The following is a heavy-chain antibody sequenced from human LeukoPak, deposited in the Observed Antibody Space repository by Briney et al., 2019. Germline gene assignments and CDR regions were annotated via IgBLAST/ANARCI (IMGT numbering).Heavy chain of an antibody. D-gene: IGHD1-7*01. CDR2: TYYRSKWYN. J-gene: IGHJ6*02. V-gene: IGHV6-1*01. CDR1: GDSVSSNSAA. CDR3: AVELRDYYYGMDV. Sequence: SQTLSLTCAISGDSVSSNSAAWNWLRQSPSRGLEWLGRTYYRSKWYNDYAVSVKSRITINPDTSKNQFSLQLNSVTPEDTAVYYCAVELRDYYYGMDVWGQGTTVTVSS.